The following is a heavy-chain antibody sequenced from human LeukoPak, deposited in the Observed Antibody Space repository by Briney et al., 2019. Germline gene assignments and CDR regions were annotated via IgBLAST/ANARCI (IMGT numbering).Heavy chain of an antibody. CDR2: INHSGST. Sequence: PSETLSLTCAVYGGSFSGYYWSWIRQPPGKGLEWIGEINHSGSTNYNPSLKSRVTISVDTSKNQFSLKLSSVTAADTAVYCCARGRGGLLWFGESNRNWFDPWGQGTLVTVSS. J-gene: IGHJ5*02. D-gene: IGHD3-10*01. CDR1: GGSFSGYY. V-gene: IGHV4-34*01. CDR3: ARGRGGLLWFGESNRNWFDP.